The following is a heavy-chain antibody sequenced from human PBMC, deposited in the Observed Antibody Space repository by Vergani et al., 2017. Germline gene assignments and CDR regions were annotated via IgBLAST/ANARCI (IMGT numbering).Heavy chain of an antibody. CDR3: TSLVWYSSGWYGY. D-gene: IGHD6-19*01. J-gene: IGHJ4*02. Sequence: EVQLVESGGGLVQPGGSLRLSCAASGFTLSDHVMDWVRQGPGKGLEWVGRSRNKARSYTTEYSASVKGRFTISRDDSRNTAYLQMNSLKTEDTAVYYCTSLVWYSSGWYGYWGQGTLVTVSS. CDR2: SRNKARSYTT. V-gene: IGHV3-72*01. CDR1: GFTLSDHV.